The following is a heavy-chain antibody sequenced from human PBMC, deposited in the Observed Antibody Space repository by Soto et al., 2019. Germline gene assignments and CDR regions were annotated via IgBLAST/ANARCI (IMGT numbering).Heavy chain of an antibody. V-gene: IGHV3-23*01. Sequence: GGSLRLACAASGFTFSSYAMSWVRQAPGKGLEWVSAISGSGGSTYYADSVKGRFTISRDNSKNTLYLQMNSLRAEDTAVYYYAKNILKGRFWSDPGYMAVWGKGTTVTVSS. CDR3: AKNILKGRFWSDPGYMAV. CDR2: ISGSGGST. J-gene: IGHJ6*03. CDR1: GFTFSSYA. D-gene: IGHD3-3*01.